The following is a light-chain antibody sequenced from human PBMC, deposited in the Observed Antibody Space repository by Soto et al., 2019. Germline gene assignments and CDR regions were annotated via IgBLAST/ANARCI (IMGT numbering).Light chain of an antibody. V-gene: IGKV3-20*01. Sequence: EIVLTQSPGTLSLSPGERATLSCRASQSVISTHLAWYPQKPGLAPRLLIYDTSSRASGIPDRFSGSGSGTDLTLTISRLEPEDFAVYCCQQFDVSLWTFGQGTKVEIK. CDR3: QQFDVSLWT. CDR2: DTS. CDR1: QSVISTH. J-gene: IGKJ1*01.